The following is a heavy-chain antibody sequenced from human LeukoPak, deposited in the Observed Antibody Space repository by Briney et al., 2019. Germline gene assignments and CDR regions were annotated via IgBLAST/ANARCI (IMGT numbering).Heavy chain of an antibody. Sequence: ASVKVSCKASGYTFTSYGISWVRQAPGQGLECMGWISAYNGNTNYAQKLQGRVTMTTDTSTSTAYMELRSLRSDDTAVYYCARVQRLGIAALHPGKPAYYMDVWGKGTTVTVSS. CDR1: GYTFTSYG. CDR2: ISAYNGNT. J-gene: IGHJ6*03. D-gene: IGHD6-13*01. V-gene: IGHV1-18*01. CDR3: ARVQRLGIAALHPGKPAYYMDV.